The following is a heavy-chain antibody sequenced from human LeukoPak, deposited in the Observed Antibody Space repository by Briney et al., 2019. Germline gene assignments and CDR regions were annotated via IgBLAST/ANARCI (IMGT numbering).Heavy chain of an antibody. Sequence: PGGSLRLSCAPSGFTLSSYGMHWVRQAAGQGLEGVACIRYDGSKKYSADSLKGRFTISRDNSKNTLYLQMNSLRAEDTAVYYCAKGSRRVSGYVVDYWGQGTLVTVSS. CDR2: IRYDGSKK. D-gene: IGHD5-12*01. CDR1: GFTLSSYG. CDR3: AKGSRRVSGYVVDY. V-gene: IGHV3-30*02. J-gene: IGHJ4*02.